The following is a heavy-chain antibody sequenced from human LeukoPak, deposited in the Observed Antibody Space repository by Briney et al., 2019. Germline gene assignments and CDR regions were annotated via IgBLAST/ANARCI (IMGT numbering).Heavy chain of an antibody. D-gene: IGHD3-22*01. CDR3: ARGIYYYGSSGSTDFDY. J-gene: IGHJ4*02. CDR1: GFTFRNYG. V-gene: IGHV3-33*01. CDR2: IWYDGSEK. Sequence: QTGGSLRLSCVASGFTFRNYGMHWVRQAPGKGPEWVAVIWYDGSEKYYADSVKGRFTISRDNSNNTLYLQMNSLRDEDTAIYYCARGIYYYGSSGSTDFDYWGQGTLVTVSS.